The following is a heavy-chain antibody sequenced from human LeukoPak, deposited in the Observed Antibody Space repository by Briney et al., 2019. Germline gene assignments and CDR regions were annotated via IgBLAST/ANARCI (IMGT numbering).Heavy chain of an antibody. CDR3: ARSRYDYVWGSYRYTLDY. Sequence: RPSETLSLTCAVYGGSFRGYYWSWIRQPPGKGLEWIGEINHSGSTNYNPSLKSRVTISVDTSKNQFSLKLSSVTAADTAVYYCARSRYDYVWGSYRYTLDYWGQGTLVTVSS. CDR2: INHSGST. CDR1: GGSFRGYY. D-gene: IGHD3-16*02. V-gene: IGHV4-34*01. J-gene: IGHJ4*02.